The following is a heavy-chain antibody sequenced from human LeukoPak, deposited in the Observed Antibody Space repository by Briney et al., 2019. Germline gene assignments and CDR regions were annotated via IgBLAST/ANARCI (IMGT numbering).Heavy chain of an antibody. Sequence: PGGSLRLSCAASGFTFSSYGMHWVRQAPGRGLEWVAVISYDGSNKYYADSVKGRFTISRDNSKSTLYLQMNSLRAEDTAVYYCAKDGHYGGNSVFTYYFDYWGQGTLVTVSS. V-gene: IGHV3-30*18. J-gene: IGHJ4*02. CDR3: AKDGHYGGNSVFTYYFDY. D-gene: IGHD4-17*01. CDR2: ISYDGSNK. CDR1: GFTFSSYG.